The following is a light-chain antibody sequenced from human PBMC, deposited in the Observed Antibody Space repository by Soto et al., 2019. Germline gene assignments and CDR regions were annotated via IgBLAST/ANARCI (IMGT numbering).Light chain of an antibody. CDR1: HRVSSY. CDR3: QQYDNWPRWT. Sequence: EIVLTQSPATLSLSQGERATLSCRASHRVSSYLAWYQQRLGQAPRLLIYGASTRATGTPARFSGSGSGREFTLTISSLQSEDFAVYYCQQYDNWPRWTFGQGTKV. V-gene: IGKV3-15*01. CDR2: GAS. J-gene: IGKJ1*01.